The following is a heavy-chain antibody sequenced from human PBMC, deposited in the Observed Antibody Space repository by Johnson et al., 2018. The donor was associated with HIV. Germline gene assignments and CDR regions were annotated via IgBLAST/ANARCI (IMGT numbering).Heavy chain of an antibody. D-gene: IGHD4-17*01. V-gene: IGHV3-30-3*01. J-gene: IGHJ3*02. CDR3: AREGGGHDYGDRDAFDI. CDR1: GFTFISYG. Sequence: QVQLVESGGGLVQPGRSLRLSCAASGFTFISYGMHWVRQAPGKGLEWVAVISYDGTKKNYADSVKGRFTISRDNSKNTLFLQMNSLRPEDTAVYYCAREGGGHDYGDRDAFDIWGQGTMVTVSS. CDR2: ISYDGTKK.